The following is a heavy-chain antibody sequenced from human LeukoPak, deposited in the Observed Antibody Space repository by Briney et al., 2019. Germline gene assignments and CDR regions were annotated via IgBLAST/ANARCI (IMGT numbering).Heavy chain of an antibody. Sequence: GGSLRLSCAASGFTFSSYAMHWVRQAPAKGLEWVAVISYDGSNKYYADSVKGRFTISRDNSKNTLYLQMNSLRAEDTAVYYCARATYYYDSSGGVDYWGQGTLVTGSS. V-gene: IGHV3-30*01. CDR1: GFTFSSYA. CDR2: ISYDGSNK. CDR3: ARATYYYDSSGGVDY. D-gene: IGHD3-22*01. J-gene: IGHJ4*02.